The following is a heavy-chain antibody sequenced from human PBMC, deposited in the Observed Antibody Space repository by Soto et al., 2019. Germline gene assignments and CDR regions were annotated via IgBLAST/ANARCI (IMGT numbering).Heavy chain of an antibody. CDR2: IWYDGSNK. D-gene: IGHD5-12*01. V-gene: IGHV3-33*01. CDR1: GFTFSSYG. CDR3: ARDLPGYSGYDPNYYYYGMDV. Sequence: GGSLRLSCAASGFTFSSYGMHWVRQAPGKGLEWVAVIWYDGSNKYYADSVKGRFTISRDNAKNSLYLQMNSLRAEDTAVYYCARDLPGYSGYDPNYYYYGMDVWGQGTTVTVSS. J-gene: IGHJ6*02.